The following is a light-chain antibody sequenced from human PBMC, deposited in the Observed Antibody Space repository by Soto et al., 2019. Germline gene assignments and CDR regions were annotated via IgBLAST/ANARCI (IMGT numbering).Light chain of an antibody. CDR1: QSVSSSY. V-gene: IGKV3-20*01. CDR3: QQYASSPLT. CDR2: GTS. J-gene: IGKJ4*01. Sequence: EIVLTQSPGTLSLSPGERATLSCRASQSVSSSYLAWYQQKPGQAPRLLISGTSSRATVIPDKFSGGVSGTDFTLSISRLEPEDFAVYFCQQYASSPLTFGGGTKVEIK.